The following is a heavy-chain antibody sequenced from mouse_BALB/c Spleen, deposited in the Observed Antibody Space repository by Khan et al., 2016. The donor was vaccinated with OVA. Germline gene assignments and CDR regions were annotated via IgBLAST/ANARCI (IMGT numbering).Heavy chain of an antibody. CDR1: GFTFNNFG. CDR3: ARFLSSYGSDYDYGIDY. Sequence: EVELVESGGGLVQPGGSRKLSCAASGFTFNNFGMNWVRQAPEKGLEWVAYISSGSSSIYYADTVKGRFTISRDNPKNTLFLQMTSLRSEDTAMYYCARFLSSYGSDYDYGIDYWGQGTSVTVSS. D-gene: IGHD1-1*01. J-gene: IGHJ4*01. V-gene: IGHV5-17*02. CDR2: ISSGSSSI.